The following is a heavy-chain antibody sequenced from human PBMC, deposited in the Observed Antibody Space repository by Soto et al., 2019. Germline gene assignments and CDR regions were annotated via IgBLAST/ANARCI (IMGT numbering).Heavy chain of an antibody. D-gene: IGHD2-21*01. CDR1: GFTVSSYS. Sequence: AGSLRLSCAASGFTVSSYSMNWVRQAPGKGLEWVASISSSSSYRYYADAGRGRITISRDNAKNSISVQMNSLRAEDTAVYYRGGDYHGSIDPWGQGTLVTVSS. CDR2: ISSSSSYR. J-gene: IGHJ5*02. V-gene: IGHV3-21*01. CDR3: GGDYHGSIDP.